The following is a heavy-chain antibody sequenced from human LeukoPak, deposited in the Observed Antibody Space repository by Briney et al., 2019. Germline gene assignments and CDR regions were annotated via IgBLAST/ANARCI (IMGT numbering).Heavy chain of an antibody. J-gene: IGHJ3*02. Sequence: SETLSLTCTVSGGSISSYYWSWIRQPPGKGLEWIGYIYTSGSTNYNPSLKSRVTISVDTSKNQFSLKLSSVTAADTAVYYCARYYDSSGSRVHPAFDIWGQGTMVTVSS. CDR2: IYTSGST. CDR1: GGSISSYY. D-gene: IGHD3-22*01. V-gene: IGHV4-4*09. CDR3: ARYYDSSGSRVHPAFDI.